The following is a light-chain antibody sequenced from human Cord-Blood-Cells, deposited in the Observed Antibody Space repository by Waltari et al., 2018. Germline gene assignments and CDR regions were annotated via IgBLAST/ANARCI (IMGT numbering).Light chain of an antibody. Sequence: QSALTQPASVSGSPGQSITISCTGTSSDVGSYNLVSWYQQHPGKAPKRMIYEGSKRPSGVSNRFSGCKSGNTASLTVSGLQAEDEADYYCCSYAGSSTVFGGGTKLTVL. V-gene: IGLV2-23*01. CDR3: CSYAGSSTV. J-gene: IGLJ2*01. CDR2: EGS. CDR1: SSDVGSYNL.